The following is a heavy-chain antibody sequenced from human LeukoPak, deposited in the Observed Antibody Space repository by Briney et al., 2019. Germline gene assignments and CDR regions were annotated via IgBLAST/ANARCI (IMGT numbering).Heavy chain of an antibody. Sequence: ASVKVSCKASGYTFTGYYMHWVRQAPGQGLEWMGWINPNSGGTNYAQKFQGRVTMTRDTSISTAYMELSRLRSDDTAVYYCARDRYYGSGSYSPLFDYWGQGILVTVSS. CDR1: GYTFTGYY. V-gene: IGHV1-2*02. D-gene: IGHD3-10*01. J-gene: IGHJ4*02. CDR3: ARDRYYGSGSYSPLFDY. CDR2: INPNSGGT.